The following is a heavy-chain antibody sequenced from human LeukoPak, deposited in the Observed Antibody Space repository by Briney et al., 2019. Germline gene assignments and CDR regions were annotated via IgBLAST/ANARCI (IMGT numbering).Heavy chain of an antibody. CDR1: GGSISSYY. V-gene: IGHV4-59*01. D-gene: IGHD5-18*01. CDR3: ARVLNKHSYEDY. J-gene: IGHJ4*02. CDR2: IYYSGST. Sequence: SETLSLTCTVSGGSISSYYWSWIRQPPGKGLEWIGYIYYSGSTNYNPSLKSRVTISVDTSKNQFSLKLSSVTAADTAVYYCARVLNKHSYEDYWGQGTLVTVSS.